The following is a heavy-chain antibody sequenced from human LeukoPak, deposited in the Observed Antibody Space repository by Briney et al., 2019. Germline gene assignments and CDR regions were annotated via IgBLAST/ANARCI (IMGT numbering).Heavy chain of an antibody. Sequence: GGSLRLSCAASGFTFSNYAMHWVRQAPGKGLEWLAVISFDGNNEYYADSVKGRFTISRDNSKNTLYLQMNSLRGEDAAVYYCASTSRGVIDYWGQGTLVTVSS. CDR1: GFTFSNYA. V-gene: IGHV3-30-3*01. CDR3: ASTSRGVIDY. D-gene: IGHD3-10*01. J-gene: IGHJ4*02. CDR2: ISFDGNNE.